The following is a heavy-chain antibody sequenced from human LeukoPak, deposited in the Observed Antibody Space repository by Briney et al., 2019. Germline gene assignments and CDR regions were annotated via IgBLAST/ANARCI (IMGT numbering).Heavy chain of an antibody. D-gene: IGHD6-19*01. CDR1: GFTFSSYA. CDR3: AKDLGLSVGRGSSGWSTNFDYYYGMDV. V-gene: IGHV3-23*01. J-gene: IGHJ6*02. Sequence: QSGGSLRLSCAASGFTFSSYAMSWVRQAPGKGLEWVSVISGSGGSTYYADSVKGRFTISRDNSKNTLYLQMNSLRAEDTAVYYCAKDLGLSVGRGSSGWSTNFDYYYGMDVWGQGTTVTVSS. CDR2: ISGSGGST.